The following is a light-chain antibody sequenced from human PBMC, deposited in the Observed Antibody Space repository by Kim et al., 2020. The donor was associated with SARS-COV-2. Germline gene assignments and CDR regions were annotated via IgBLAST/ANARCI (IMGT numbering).Light chain of an antibody. CDR3: QSYDSSTLV. J-gene: IGLJ3*02. CDR1: SGSIATNY. V-gene: IGLV6-57*01. Sequence: NFMLTQPHSVSESPGKTVTISCTRTSGSIATNYVHWYQQRPGNSPTTMIYEDNQRPSGVPDRFSGSIDSSSNSASLTISGLRTEDEADYYCQSYDSSTLVFGGGTKLTVL. CDR2: EDN.